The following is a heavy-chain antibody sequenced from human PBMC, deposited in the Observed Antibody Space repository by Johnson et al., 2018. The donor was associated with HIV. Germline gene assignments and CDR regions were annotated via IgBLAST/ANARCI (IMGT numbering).Heavy chain of an antibody. D-gene: IGHD6-6*01. CDR3: ARGRIAARPDAFDV. CDR2: INWNGGTS. V-gene: IGHV3-20*04. J-gene: IGHJ3*01. Sequence: VQLVESGGGVVRPGGSLRLSCAASGFTFDDYGMSWVRQAPGKGLEWVSGINWNGGTSCYASSVRGRSTISRDNDKNSLYPKMSSLRAEDPALYYCARGRIAARPDAFDVWGQGTMVTVSS. CDR1: GFTFDDYG.